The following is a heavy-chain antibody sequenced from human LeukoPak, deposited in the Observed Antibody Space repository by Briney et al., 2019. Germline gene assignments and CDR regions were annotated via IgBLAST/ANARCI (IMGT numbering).Heavy chain of an antibody. V-gene: IGHV1-2*02. D-gene: IGHD4-11*01. Sequence: ASVQISCKASGYTFRGNYIHWLRQAPGQGLEWMGWIDANNGDTKSAQKFQGRVTMSRDTSISTAYMDLSSLSPDDAAVYYCAGDPSSVTLYFFDYWGQGTLVTLSS. CDR3: AGDPSSVTLYFFDY. J-gene: IGHJ4*02. CDR1: GYTFRGNY. CDR2: IDANNGDT.